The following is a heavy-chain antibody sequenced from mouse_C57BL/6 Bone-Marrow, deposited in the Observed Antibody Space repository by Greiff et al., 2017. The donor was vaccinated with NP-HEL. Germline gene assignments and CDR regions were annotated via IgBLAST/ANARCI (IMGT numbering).Heavy chain of an antibody. CDR1: GYTFTNYW. Sequence: VQLQQSGAELVRPGTSVKMSCKASGYTFTNYWIGWAKQRPGHGLEWIGDIYPGGGYTNYNEKFKGKATLTADKSSSTAYMQFSSLTSEDSAIYYCARGKFITTGDYAMDYWGQGTSVTVSS. CDR3: ARGKFITTGDYAMDY. V-gene: IGHV1-63*01. J-gene: IGHJ4*01. D-gene: IGHD1-1*01. CDR2: IYPGGGYT.